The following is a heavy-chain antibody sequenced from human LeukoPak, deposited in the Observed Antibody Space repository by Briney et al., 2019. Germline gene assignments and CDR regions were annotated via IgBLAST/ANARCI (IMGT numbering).Heavy chain of an antibody. J-gene: IGHJ3*01. CDR1: GGSMSRYY. CDR2: IYYSGST. Sequence: SETLSLTCTVSGGSMSRYYWNWIRQPPGKGLEWIGYIYYSGSTNYNPPLKSRVTMSVDTSKNQFSLKLNSLTAADTAVYYCARGDSNPYDAFDLWGQGTMVTVSS. V-gene: IGHV4-59*01. CDR3: ARGDSNPYDAFDL. D-gene: IGHD3-22*01.